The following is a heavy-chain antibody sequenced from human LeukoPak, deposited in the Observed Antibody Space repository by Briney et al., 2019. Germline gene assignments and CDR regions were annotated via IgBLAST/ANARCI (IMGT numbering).Heavy chain of an antibody. Sequence: GGSLRLSCAASGFIFSSYAMSWVRQAPGKGLEWVSAISGSGGSTYYADSVKGRFTISRDNSKNTLYLQMNSLRAEDTAVYYCAKAGTAMVILLDYWGQGTLVTVSS. CDR2: ISGSGGST. CDR1: GFIFSSYA. D-gene: IGHD5-18*01. CDR3: AKAGTAMVILLDY. J-gene: IGHJ4*02. V-gene: IGHV3-23*01.